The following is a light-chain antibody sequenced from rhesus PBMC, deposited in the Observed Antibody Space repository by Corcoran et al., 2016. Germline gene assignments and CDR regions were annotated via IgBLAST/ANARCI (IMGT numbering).Light chain of an antibody. Sequence: QSAPIQSPSVSGSLGQSVTISCTGTGSDIGRYNYVSWYRQQPGTTTKLLIYKVYLRGSGVSDRFSGSKSGNTAPLTISGLQPEDEADYYCSSLAASDTYVFGTGTRLTVL. V-gene: IGLV2-11*01. CDR2: KVY. CDR1: GSDIGRYNY. CDR3: SSLAASDTYV. J-gene: IGLJ1*01.